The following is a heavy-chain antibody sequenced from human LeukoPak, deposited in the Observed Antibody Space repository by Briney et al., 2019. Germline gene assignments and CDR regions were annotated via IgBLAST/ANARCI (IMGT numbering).Heavy chain of an antibody. J-gene: IGHJ5*02. D-gene: IGHD2-2*01. V-gene: IGHV1-24*01. Sequence: ASVNVSCKVSGYTLTELSMHWVRQAPGKGREWMGGFDPEDGETIYAQKFQGRVTMTEDTSTDTAYMELSSLRSEDTAVYYCATGYCSSTSCYEVYWFDPWGQGTLVTVSS. CDR2: FDPEDGET. CDR3: ATGYCSSTSCYEVYWFDP. CDR1: GYTLTELS.